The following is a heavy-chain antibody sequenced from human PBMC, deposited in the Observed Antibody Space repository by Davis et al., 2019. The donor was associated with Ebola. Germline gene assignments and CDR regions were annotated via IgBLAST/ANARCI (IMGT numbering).Heavy chain of an antibody. Sequence: GGSLRLSCAASGFTFSSYGMHWVRQAPGKGLEWVAVISYDGSNKYYADSVKGRFTISRDNSKNTLYLQMNSLRAEDTAVYYCATQYYDFWSGQNIYYYYYGMDVWGQGTTVTVSS. CDR2: ISYDGSNK. V-gene: IGHV3-30*03. D-gene: IGHD3-3*01. CDR1: GFTFSSYG. CDR3: ATQYYDFWSGQNIYYYYYGMDV. J-gene: IGHJ6*02.